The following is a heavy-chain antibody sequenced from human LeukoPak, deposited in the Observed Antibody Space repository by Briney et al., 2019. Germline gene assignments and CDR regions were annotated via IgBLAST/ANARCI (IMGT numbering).Heavy chain of an antibody. V-gene: IGHV3-9*01. CDR3: ARDRVEWLVPFDY. CDR1: GFTFDDYA. Sequence: GGSLRLSCAASGFTFDDYAMHWVRQAPGKGLEWVSGISWNSGSIGYADSVKGRFTISRDNAKNSLYLQMNSLRAEDTAVYYCARDRVEWLVPFDYWGQGTLVTVSS. CDR2: ISWNSGSI. D-gene: IGHD6-19*01. J-gene: IGHJ4*02.